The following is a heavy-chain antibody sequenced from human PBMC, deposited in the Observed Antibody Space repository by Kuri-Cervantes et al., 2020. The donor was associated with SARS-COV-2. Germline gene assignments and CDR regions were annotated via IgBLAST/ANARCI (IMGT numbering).Heavy chain of an antibody. CDR2: IHPSGST. CDR3: ARLPATVTPRY. Sequence: SETLSLTCVVSGDSFSDSYWSWIRQPAGKGLEWIGRIHPSGSTNYNSSLESRVTMSIDTSKKQFSLNLSAVTAADTAVYYCARLPATVTPRYWGQGTLVTVSS. V-gene: IGHV4-4*07. D-gene: IGHD4-17*01. J-gene: IGHJ4*02. CDR1: GDSFSDSY.